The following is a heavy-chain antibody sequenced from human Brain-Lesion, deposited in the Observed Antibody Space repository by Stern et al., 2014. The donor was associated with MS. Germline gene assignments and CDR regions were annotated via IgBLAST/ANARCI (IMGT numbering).Heavy chain of an antibody. CDR2: GSYDGSNK. Sequence: QVQLGQSGGGVVQPGRPLRLSCVASGFTFGSCAMHWVRQAPGKGLEWGAGGSYDGSNKYYADSVKGRFTISRDNSQNTLYMQMSSLRPEDTAVYYCAKDRQYLTYFFDHWGQGSLVTVSS. D-gene: IGHD2/OR15-2a*01. V-gene: IGHV3-30*18. J-gene: IGHJ5*02. CDR3: AKDRQYLTYFFDH. CDR1: GFTFGSCA.